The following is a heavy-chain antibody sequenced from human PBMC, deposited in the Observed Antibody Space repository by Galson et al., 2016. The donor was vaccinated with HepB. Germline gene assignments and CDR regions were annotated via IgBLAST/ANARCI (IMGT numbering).Heavy chain of an antibody. Sequence: CAISGDSVSSNRASWHWIRYSPSRGLEWLAKTYYRSKWYKDYAVSVNGRASINPDTGKNQVSLHLNSVTPEDTAVYYCAKSTFGYGVNVWGLGTAVTVS. J-gene: IGHJ6*02. D-gene: IGHD2/OR15-2a*01. CDR1: GDSVSSNRAS. CDR2: TYYRSKWYK. V-gene: IGHV6-1*01. CDR3: AKSTFGYGVNV.